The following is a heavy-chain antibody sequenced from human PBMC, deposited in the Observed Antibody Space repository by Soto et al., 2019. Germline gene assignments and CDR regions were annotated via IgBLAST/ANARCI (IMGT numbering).Heavy chain of an antibody. CDR2: IYHSGST. V-gene: IGHV4-30-2*01. D-gene: IGHD3-22*01. Sequence: PSETLSLTCAFSCGSISSGGYSWSWLRQPPGKGLEWIGYIYHSGSTYYNPSLKSRVTISVDRSKNQFSLKLSSVTAADTAVYYCARRTVHYYDSSGYTNWFDPWGQGTLVTVSS. CDR1: CGSISSGGYS. J-gene: IGHJ5*02. CDR3: ARRTVHYYDSSGYTNWFDP.